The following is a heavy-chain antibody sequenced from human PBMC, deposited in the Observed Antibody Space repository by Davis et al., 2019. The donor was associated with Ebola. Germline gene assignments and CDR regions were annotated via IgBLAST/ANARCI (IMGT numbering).Heavy chain of an antibody. CDR3: AKASWGPAARPLLDS. V-gene: IGHV3-23*01. CDR2: VSGSGTTT. J-gene: IGHJ4*02. D-gene: IGHD2-2*02. Sequence: SCKASGGTFYSYGITWVRQAPGKGLEWVSAVSGSGTTTSYADSVKGRFTISRDNSNNTLYLQMNSLRVEDTARYYCAKASWGPAARPLLDSWGQGTLVTVSS. CDR1: GGTFYSYG.